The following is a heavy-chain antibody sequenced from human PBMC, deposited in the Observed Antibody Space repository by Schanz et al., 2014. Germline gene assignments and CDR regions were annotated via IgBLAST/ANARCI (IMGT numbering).Heavy chain of an antibody. CDR1: GFTVTSYY. CDR3: ARDHASAWYTVDY. J-gene: IGHJ4*02. Sequence: EMQLVESGGGLIQPGGSLRLSCAASGFTVTSYYMSWVRQAPGKGLEWVSVIYSGDNTYYADSVKGRFTISRDNAKNSLYLQINSLRDEDTAVYYCARDHASAWYTVDYWGQGTLVTVSS. V-gene: IGHV3-53*01. CDR2: IYSGDNT. D-gene: IGHD6-19*01.